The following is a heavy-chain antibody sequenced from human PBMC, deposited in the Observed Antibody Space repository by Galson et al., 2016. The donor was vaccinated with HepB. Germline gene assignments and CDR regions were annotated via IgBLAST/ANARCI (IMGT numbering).Heavy chain of an antibody. CDR3: ARVTTKGPITVAYFDY. CDR2: ISASTSRT. V-gene: IGHV1-18*01. J-gene: IGHJ4*02. Sequence: SVKVSCKASEYTFSAFGISWVRQAPGQGLEWMGWISASTSRTNYAQKFQGRLTLTTDTSTSTAYMELRSLRSDDTAMYYCARVTTKGPITVAYFDYWGQGALVTVSS. D-gene: IGHD6-19*01. CDR1: EYTFSAFG.